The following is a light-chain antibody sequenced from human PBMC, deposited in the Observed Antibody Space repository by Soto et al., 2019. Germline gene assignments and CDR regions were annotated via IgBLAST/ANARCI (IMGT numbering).Light chain of an antibody. CDR1: QTISTW. Sequence: DIQMTQSPSTLSASVGDRVTITCRASQTISTWLAWYQQKPGKAPKLLIYKASSLEGGVPSRFSGSGCGTEFNITISSLQPDDFSTYYCQQYNTYPLTFGGWTTVDIK. V-gene: IGKV1-5*03. CDR2: KAS. J-gene: IGKJ4*01. CDR3: QQYNTYPLT.